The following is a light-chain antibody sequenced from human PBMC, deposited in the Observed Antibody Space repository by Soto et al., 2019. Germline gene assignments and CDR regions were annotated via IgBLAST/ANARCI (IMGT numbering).Light chain of an antibody. V-gene: IGKV1-5*03. CDR3: QQYNSYLYT. J-gene: IGKJ2*01. CDR1: QSISSW. CDR2: KAS. Sequence: DIQMTQSPSTLSASVGDRVTITCRASQSISSWLAWYQKKPGKCPKVLNYKASSLESGVPTRFSGSGSGTEFTLTISSLQPDDSATYYCQQYNSYLYTFGQGTKLEIK.